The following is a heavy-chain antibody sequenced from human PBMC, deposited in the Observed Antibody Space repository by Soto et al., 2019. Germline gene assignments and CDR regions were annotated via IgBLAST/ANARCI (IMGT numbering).Heavy chain of an antibody. J-gene: IGHJ6*02. CDR2: TVPIFGTT. Sequence: VASVKVSCKVSGGTFSNYAIDWVRLAPGHGLEWMGGTVPIFGTTYYTQKFQGRATIIADDSTTTAYLEMSSLRSEDTAIYYCARVEAVAGLYNYHGLDVWGQGTAVTVSS. V-gene: IGHV1-69*13. D-gene: IGHD6-19*01. CDR3: ARVEAVAGLYNYHGLDV. CDR1: GGTFSNYA.